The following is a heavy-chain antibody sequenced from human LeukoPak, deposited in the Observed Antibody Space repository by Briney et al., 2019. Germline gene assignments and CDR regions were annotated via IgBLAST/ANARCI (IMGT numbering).Heavy chain of an antibody. CDR1: GGTIRSYY. V-gene: IGHV4-59*01. D-gene: IGHD1-1*01. CDR3: ARSYDTNFVL. Sequence: SETLSLTCTVSGGTIRSYYWSCIRQPPGKGLEWIGYIYFSGSTSYNPSLKSRVTISIDRSKNHFSLKLSSVATADTAVNYCARSYDTNFVLWGQGTLVTVSS. J-gene: IGHJ4*02. CDR2: IYFSGST.